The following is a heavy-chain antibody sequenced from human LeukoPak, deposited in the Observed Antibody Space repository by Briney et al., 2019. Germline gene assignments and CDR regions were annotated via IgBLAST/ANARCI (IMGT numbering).Heavy chain of an antibody. V-gene: IGHV4-34*01. CDR1: GGSFSGYY. J-gene: IGHJ3*02. Sequence: SETLSLTCAVYGGSFSGYYWSWIRQPPGKGLEWIGEINHSGSTNYNPSLKSRVTISGDTSKHHFSLELRSVTAADTAVYYCAISGIYFFRDAFDIWGQGTMVTVSS. CDR3: AISGIYFFRDAFDI. D-gene: IGHD1-26*01. CDR2: INHSGST.